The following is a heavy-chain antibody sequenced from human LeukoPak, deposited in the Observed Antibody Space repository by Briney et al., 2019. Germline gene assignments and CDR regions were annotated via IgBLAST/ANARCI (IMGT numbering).Heavy chain of an antibody. D-gene: IGHD3-10*01. CDR1: GGSISSYY. CDR2: IYYSEST. CDR3: ARWGDYYGSGSFDY. V-gene: IGHV4-59*01. Sequence: SETLSLTCTVSGGSISSYYWSWIRQPPGKGLEWIGYIYYSESTNYNPSLKSRVTISVDTSKNQFSLKLSSETAADTAVYYCARWGDYYGSGSFDYWGQGTLVTVSS. J-gene: IGHJ4*02.